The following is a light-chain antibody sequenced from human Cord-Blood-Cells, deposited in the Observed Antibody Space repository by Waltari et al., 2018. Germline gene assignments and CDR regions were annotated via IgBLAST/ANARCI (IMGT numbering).Light chain of an antibody. V-gene: IGLV1-40*01. CDR1: SSNIGAGYD. Sequence: QSVLTQPPSVSGAPGQRVTISCTGSSSNIGAGYDVNWYQQLPGTAPKLLIYGNSNRPSGVPDRFAGSKSCTSASLAITGLQAEDEADYYCQSYDSSLSGWVFGGGTKLTVL. CDR3: QSYDSSLSGWV. J-gene: IGLJ3*02. CDR2: GNS.